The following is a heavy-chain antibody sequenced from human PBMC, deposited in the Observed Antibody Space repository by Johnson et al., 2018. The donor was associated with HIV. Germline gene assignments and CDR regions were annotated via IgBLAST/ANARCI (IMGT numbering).Heavy chain of an antibody. Sequence: QVQLVESGGGVVQPGRSLRLSCAASRFTFSDYYMSWIRQTPGKGLEWVSYISSSGGTIYYADSVKGRFSISRDNAKNSLYLQMNSLRAEDTAVYYCARDRGYWDAFDIWGQGTMVTVSS. CDR2: ISSSGGTI. D-gene: IGHD3-22*01. CDR1: RFTFSDYY. J-gene: IGHJ3*02. V-gene: IGHV3-11*04. CDR3: ARDRGYWDAFDI.